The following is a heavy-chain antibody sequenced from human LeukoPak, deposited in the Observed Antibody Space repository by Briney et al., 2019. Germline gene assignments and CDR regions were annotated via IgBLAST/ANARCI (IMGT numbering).Heavy chain of an antibody. CDR1: GFTFSSYS. CDR3: ARDSSGSYSSFDY. CDR2: ISSSSSYI. V-gene: IGHV3-21*01. J-gene: IGHJ4*02. Sequence: GGSLRLSCAASGFTFSSYSMNWVRQAPGKGLEWASSISSSSSYIYYADSVKGRFTISRDNAKNSLYLQMNSLRAEDTAVYYCARDSSGSYSSFDYWGQGTLVTVSS. D-gene: IGHD1-26*01.